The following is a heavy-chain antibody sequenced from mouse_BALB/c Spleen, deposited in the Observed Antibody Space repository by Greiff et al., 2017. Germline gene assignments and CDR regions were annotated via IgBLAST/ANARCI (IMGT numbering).Heavy chain of an antibody. CDR3: ARVLRLLAMDY. Sequence: EVQGVESGGGLVQPGGSLKLSCAASGFTFSSYGMSWVRQTPDKRLELVATINSNGGSTYYPDSVKGRFTISRDNAKNTLYLQMSSLKSEDTAMYYCARVLRLLAMDYWGQGTSVTVSS. V-gene: IGHV5-6-3*01. J-gene: IGHJ4*01. CDR1: GFTFSSYG. CDR2: INSNGGST. D-gene: IGHD1-2*01.